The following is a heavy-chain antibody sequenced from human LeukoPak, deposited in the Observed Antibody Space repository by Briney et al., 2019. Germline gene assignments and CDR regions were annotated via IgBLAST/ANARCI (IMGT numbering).Heavy chain of an antibody. CDR1: GFTFSDYY. CDR2: ISSSGSTI. J-gene: IGHJ4*02. D-gene: IGHD3-22*01. V-gene: IGHV3-11*01. Sequence: GGSLRLSCAASGFTFSDYYMSWIRQAPGKGLEWVSYISSSGSTIYYADSVKGRFTISRDNAKNSLYLQMNSLRAEDTAVYYCARDKDYYDSSDYYSDYWGQGTLVTVSS. CDR3: ARDKDYYDSSDYYSDY.